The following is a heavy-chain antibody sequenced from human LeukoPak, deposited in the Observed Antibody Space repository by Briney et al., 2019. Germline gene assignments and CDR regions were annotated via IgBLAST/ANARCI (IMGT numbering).Heavy chain of an antibody. CDR2: IGGSDGRT. D-gene: IGHD3-22*01. V-gene: IGHV3-23*01. CDR1: GFTFSTYA. CDR3: AKDSSSYDWGYMDV. J-gene: IGHJ6*03. Sequence: PRGSLRLSCAASGFTFSTYAVSWVRQAPGKGLEWVSLIGGSDGRTRYADSVKGRFTISRDNSKNTLYLEMNSLRAEDTAVYYCAKDSSSYDWGYMDVWGKGTTVTISS.